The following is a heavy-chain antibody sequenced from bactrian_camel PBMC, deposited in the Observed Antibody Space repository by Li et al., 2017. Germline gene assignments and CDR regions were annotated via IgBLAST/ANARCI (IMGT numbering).Heavy chain of an antibody. CDR3: KTDRAYGDSRCRPSGLKY. J-gene: IGHJ4*01. D-gene: IGHD5*01. CDR2: ISSDGIT. CDR1: GFVEDSD. V-gene: IGHV3S63*01. Sequence: VQLVESGGGLVESGGSLRLSCPASGFVEDSDMGWYRQGPTNECELVSSISSDGITYYAESVKGRFTISRDNFKKMVYLQMDSLKPEDTAMYYCKTDRAYGDSRCRPSGLKYWGQGTQVTVS.